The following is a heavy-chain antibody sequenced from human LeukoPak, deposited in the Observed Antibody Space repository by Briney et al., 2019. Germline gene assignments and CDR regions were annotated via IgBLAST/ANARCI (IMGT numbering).Heavy chain of an antibody. V-gene: IGHV4-59*01. CDR2: IFYNGST. D-gene: IGHD3-22*01. CDR3: ARARYYYDNSVYPAVRFDF. Sequence: SETLSLTCTVSGGSISSYYWSWIRRPPGKELEWIGYIFYNGSTNYSPSLKSRVTISVDTSQNQFSLKLTSVTAADTAVYYCARARYYYDNSVYPAVRFDFWGQGILVTVS. CDR1: GGSISSYY. J-gene: IGHJ4*02.